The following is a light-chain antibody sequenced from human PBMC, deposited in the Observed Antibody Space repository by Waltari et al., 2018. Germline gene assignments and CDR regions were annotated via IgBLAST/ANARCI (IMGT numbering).Light chain of an antibody. CDR2: DTS. J-gene: IGKJ4*01. CDR1: ESVSNY. Sequence: EIVLTQSPVTLSLAAGERATLSCRASESVSNYLAWYQQKPGQSPTLLIYDTSKRATGIPGRFSGSGYGTDFTLTINNLEAEDFALYYCQQGVILPLTFGGGT. CDR3: QQGVILPLT. V-gene: IGKV3-11*01.